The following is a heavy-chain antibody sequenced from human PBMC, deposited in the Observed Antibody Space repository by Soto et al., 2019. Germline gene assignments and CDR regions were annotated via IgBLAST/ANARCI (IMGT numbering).Heavy chain of an antibody. Sequence: EVQLLESGGGLVQPGGSLRLSCAASGFTFSTYAMSWVRQAPGKGLEWVSGISGTGASTFYADSVKGRFTISRDNSKNTLDLQMKSLIGEHTAGYYCAKAGISSRCFFDYWGRGTRVPVPS. CDR3: AKAGISSRCFFDY. CDR1: GFTFSTYA. J-gene: IGHJ4*02. V-gene: IGHV3-23*01. CDR2: ISGTGAST. D-gene: IGHD6-13*01.